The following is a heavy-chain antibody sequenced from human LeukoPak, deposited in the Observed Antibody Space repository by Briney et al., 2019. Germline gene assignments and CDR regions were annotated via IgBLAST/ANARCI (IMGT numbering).Heavy chain of an antibody. Sequence: GGSLRLSCAASGFTFSRYDMSWVRQAPGKGLEWISSISTTRSSIYYAASVRGXFTISRDNAQNSVYLQMNSLKAEDTAVYYXXXDYPXXXXXXTXXXXXDXWGQGALVTXX. V-gene: IGHV3-21*01. CDR2: ISTTRSSI. CDR3: XXDYPXXXXXXTXXXXXDX. CDR1: GFTFSRYD. J-gene: IGHJ4*02.